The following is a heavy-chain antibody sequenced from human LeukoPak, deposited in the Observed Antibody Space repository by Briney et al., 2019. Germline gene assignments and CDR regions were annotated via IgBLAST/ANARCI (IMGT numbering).Heavy chain of an antibody. Sequence: SETLSLTCTVSGGSISGYYWSWIRQPPGKGLQFIGYIHYTGSTNYNPSLESRVTLTVDTSKNQFSLMQTPVTAADSAVYSCARLAKDTVVLPAAMAHYFDYWGQGTLVTVSS. J-gene: IGHJ4*02. CDR3: ARLAKDTVVLPAAMAHYFDY. V-gene: IGHV4-59*08. CDR2: IHYTGST. CDR1: GGSISGYY. D-gene: IGHD2-2*01.